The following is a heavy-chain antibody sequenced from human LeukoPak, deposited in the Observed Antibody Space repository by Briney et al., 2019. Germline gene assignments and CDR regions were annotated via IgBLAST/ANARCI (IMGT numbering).Heavy chain of an antibody. J-gene: IGHJ5*02. V-gene: IGHV3-11*01. CDR1: GFTFSDYY. Sequence: GGSLRLSCAASGFTFSDYYMSWIRQAPGKGLEWVSYISKSGSTIYYADSVKGRFTISRDNAKNSLYLQMNSLRAEDTAVYYCARAPSIVVVPAATTGMDWFDPWGQGTLVTVSS. D-gene: IGHD2-2*01. CDR2: ISKSGSTI. CDR3: ARAPSIVVVPAATTGMDWFDP.